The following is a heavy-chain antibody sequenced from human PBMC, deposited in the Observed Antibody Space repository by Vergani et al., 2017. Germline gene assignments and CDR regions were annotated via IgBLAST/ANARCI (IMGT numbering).Heavy chain of an antibody. J-gene: IGHJ4*02. D-gene: IGHD3-22*01. CDR3: AREGEGGGYYYDSSGYHFDY. V-gene: IGHV6-1*01. CDR2: TYYRSKWYN. Sequence: QVQLQQSGPGLVKPSQTLSLTCAISGDSVSSNSAAWNWIRQSPSRGLEWLGRTYYRSKWYNDYAVSVKSRITINPDPSKNQFSLQLNSVPPEDTAVYYCAREGEGGGYYYDSSGYHFDYGGQGTLVTVSS. CDR1: GDSVSSNSAA.